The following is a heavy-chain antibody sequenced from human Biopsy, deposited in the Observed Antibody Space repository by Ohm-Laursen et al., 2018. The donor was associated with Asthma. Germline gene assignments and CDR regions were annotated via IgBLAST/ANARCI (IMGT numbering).Heavy chain of an antibody. CDR1: GGTFNTYV. D-gene: IGHD2-2*01. CDR3: ARKAGSCISRTCYSLDF. CDR2: INSVFGTT. J-gene: IGHJ4*02. Sequence: SSVKVSCKSLGGTFNTYVIGWVRQAPGQGLEWVGGINSVFGTTTYPQKFQDRVTITADDSTSIVYMELSSLRSEDTAVYYCARKAGSCISRTCYSLDFWGQGTLVTVSS. V-gene: IGHV1-69*01.